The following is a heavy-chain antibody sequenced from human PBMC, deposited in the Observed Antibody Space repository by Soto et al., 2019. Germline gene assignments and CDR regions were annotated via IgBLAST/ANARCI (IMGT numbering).Heavy chain of an antibody. J-gene: IGHJ1*01. CDR1: GFTFSTYW. CDR3: ARSSGYHDTYPTNQYFHH. D-gene: IGHD5-18*01. Sequence: PGGSLRLACAASGFTFSTYWMTWVRQAPGKGLEWVANINQDGSQKYYVDSVKGRFTISRDNARNSPYLQLNSLRADDTAMFYCARSSGYHDTYPTNQYFHHWGHGTLVTVSS. V-gene: IGHV3-7*01. CDR2: INQDGSQK.